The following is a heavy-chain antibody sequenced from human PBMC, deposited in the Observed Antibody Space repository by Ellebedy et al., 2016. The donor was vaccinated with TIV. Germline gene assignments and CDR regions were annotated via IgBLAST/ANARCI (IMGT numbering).Heavy chain of an antibody. Sequence: GESLKISXTASGFTFGDYAMSWFRQAPGKGLEWVGFIRSKAYGGTTEYAASVKGRFTISRDDSKSIAYLQMNSLKTEDTAVYYCTGWSAAFDAFDIWGQGTMVTVSS. V-gene: IGHV3-49*03. CDR1: GFTFGDYA. J-gene: IGHJ3*02. CDR2: IRSKAYGGTT. CDR3: TGWSAAFDAFDI. D-gene: IGHD2-8*01.